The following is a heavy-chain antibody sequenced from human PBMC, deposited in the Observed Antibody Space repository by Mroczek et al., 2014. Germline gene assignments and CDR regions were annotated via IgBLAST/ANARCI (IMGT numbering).Heavy chain of an antibody. CDR1: GGSFSGYY. Sequence: QVQLQQWGAGLLKPSETLSLTCAVYGGSFSGYYWSWIRQPPGKGLEWIGEINHSGSTNYNPSLKSRVTISVDTSKNQFSLKLSSVTAADTAVYYCARGTGQQLVGYYYYYGMDVWGQGTTVTVSS. CDR2: INHSGST. V-gene: IGHV4-34*01. J-gene: IGHJ6*02. D-gene: IGHD6-13*01. CDR3: ARGTGQQLVGYYYYYGMDV.